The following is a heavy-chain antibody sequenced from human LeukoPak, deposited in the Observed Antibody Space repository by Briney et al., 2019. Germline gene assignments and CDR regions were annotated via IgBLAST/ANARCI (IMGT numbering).Heavy chain of an antibody. V-gene: IGHV4-39*07. J-gene: IGHJ6*03. CDR2: IYYSGST. CDR1: GGSLSSSSYY. D-gene: IGHD3-10*01. Sequence: SETLSLTCTASGGSLSSSSYYWGWLRQPPGKGLEWIGSIYYSGSTYYNPSLKSRVTISVDTSKNQFSLKLSSVTAADTAVYYCAREGLLWFGECTIPLNYYYYYMDVWGKGTTVTVSS. CDR3: AREGLLWFGECTIPLNYYYYYMDV.